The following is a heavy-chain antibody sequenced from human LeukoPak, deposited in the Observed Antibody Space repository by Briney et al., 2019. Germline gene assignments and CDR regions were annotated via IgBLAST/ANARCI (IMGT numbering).Heavy chain of an antibody. CDR2: INHSGST. Sequence: SETLSLTCAVYGGSFSGYYWSWIRQPPGKGLEWIGEINHSGSTNYNPSLKSRVTISVDTSKNQFSLKLSSVTAADTAVYYCARHRRAYYYMDVWGKGTTVTISS. V-gene: IGHV4-34*01. CDR3: ARHRRAYYYMDV. J-gene: IGHJ6*03. CDR1: GGSFSGYY.